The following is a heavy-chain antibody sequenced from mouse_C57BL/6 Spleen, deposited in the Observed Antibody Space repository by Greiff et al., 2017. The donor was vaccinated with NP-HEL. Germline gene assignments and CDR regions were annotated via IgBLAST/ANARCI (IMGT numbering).Heavy chain of an antibody. V-gene: IGHV1-64*01. CDR3: ARSGSTMVTTVDY. CDR2: IHPTSGST. CDR1: GYTFTSYW. D-gene: IGHD2-2*01. Sequence: QVQLQQPGAELVKPGASVKLSCKASGYTFTSYWMHWVKQRPGQGLEWIGMIHPTSGSTNYNEKFKSKATLTVDKSSSTAYMQLSSLTSEDSAVYYCARSGSTMVTTVDYWGQGTTLTVSS. J-gene: IGHJ2*01.